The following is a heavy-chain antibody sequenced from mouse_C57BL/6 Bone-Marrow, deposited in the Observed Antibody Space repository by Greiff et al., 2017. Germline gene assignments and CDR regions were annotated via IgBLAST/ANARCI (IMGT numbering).Heavy chain of an antibody. Sequence: QVQLQQPGAELVRPGSSVKLSCKASGYTFTSYWMHWVKQRPIQGLEWIGNIDPSDSETHYNQKFKDKATLTVDKSSSTAYMQLSSLTSEDSAVYYCARGVYVDYYAMDYWGQGTSVTVSS. CDR3: ARGVYVDYYAMDY. J-gene: IGHJ4*01. V-gene: IGHV1-52*01. D-gene: IGHD1-1*01. CDR2: IDPSDSET. CDR1: GYTFTSYW.